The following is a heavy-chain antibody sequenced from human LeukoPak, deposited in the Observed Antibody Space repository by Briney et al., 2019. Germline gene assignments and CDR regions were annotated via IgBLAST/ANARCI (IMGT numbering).Heavy chain of an antibody. V-gene: IGHV4-59*08. CDR2: IYYSGST. Sequence: PSETLSLTCTVSGGSISSYYWSWIRQPPGKGLEWIGYIYYSGSTNYNPSLKSRVTISVDTSKNQFSPKLSSVTAADTAVYYCARTYYDILTGYQFDAFDIWGQGTMVTVSS. CDR1: GGSISSYY. D-gene: IGHD3-9*01. J-gene: IGHJ3*02. CDR3: ARTYYDILTGYQFDAFDI.